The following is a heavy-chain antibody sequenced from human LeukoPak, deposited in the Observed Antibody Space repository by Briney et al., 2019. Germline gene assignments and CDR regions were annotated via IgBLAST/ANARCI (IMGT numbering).Heavy chain of an antibody. CDR3: ASAAIIAAAGSFDY. V-gene: IGHV6-1*01. Sequence: SQTLSRTCAISGDSVSSNSAAWNWIRQSPSRGLEWLGRTYYRSKWYNDYAVSVKSRITINPDTSKNQFSLQLNSVTPEDTAVYYCASAAIIAAAGSFDYWGQGNLVTVSS. D-gene: IGHD6-13*01. J-gene: IGHJ4*02. CDR1: GDSVSSNSAA. CDR2: TYYRSKWYN.